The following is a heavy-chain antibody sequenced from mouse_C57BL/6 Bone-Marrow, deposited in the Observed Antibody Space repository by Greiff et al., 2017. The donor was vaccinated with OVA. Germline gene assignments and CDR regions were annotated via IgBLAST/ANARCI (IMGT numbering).Heavy chain of an antibody. CDR2: IDPSDSYT. J-gene: IGHJ4*01. CDR1: GYTFTSYW. CDR3: AREGYYNYAMDY. V-gene: IGHV1-50*01. Sequence: QVQLQQPGAELVKPGASVKLSCKASGYTFTSYWMQWVKQRPGQGLEWIGEIDPSDSYTNYNQKFKGKATLTVDTSSSTAYMQLSSLTSDDSAVYYCAREGYYNYAMDYWGQGTSVTVSS. D-gene: IGHD2-3*01.